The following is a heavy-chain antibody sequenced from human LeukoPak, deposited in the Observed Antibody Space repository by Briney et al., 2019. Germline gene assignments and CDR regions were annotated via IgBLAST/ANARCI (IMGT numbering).Heavy chain of an antibody. CDR2: IKSKTDGGTT. CDR3: ATDPARGIR. CDR1: GLTFSNAW. V-gene: IGHV3-15*01. D-gene: IGHD3-10*01. J-gene: IGHJ4*02. Sequence: GGSLRLSCAASGLTFSNAWMSWVRQAPGKGLEWVGRIKSKTDGGTTDYAAPVKGRFTISRDDSKNTLYLQMNSLKTEDTGGYHCATDPARGIRWGQGSRVTVSS.